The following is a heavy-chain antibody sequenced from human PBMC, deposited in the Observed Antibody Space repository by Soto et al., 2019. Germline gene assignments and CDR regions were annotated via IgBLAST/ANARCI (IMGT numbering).Heavy chain of an antibody. J-gene: IGHJ4*02. V-gene: IGHV1-69*04. CDR3: ARDGEGDYFDY. CDR1: GGTFSSYT. Sequence: GASVKVSCKASGGTFSSYTISWVRQAPGQGLEWMGRIIPILGIANYAQKFQGRVTITADKSTSTAYMELSSLRSEDTAVYYCARDGEGDYFDYWGQGTLVTVSS. CDR2: IIPILGIA.